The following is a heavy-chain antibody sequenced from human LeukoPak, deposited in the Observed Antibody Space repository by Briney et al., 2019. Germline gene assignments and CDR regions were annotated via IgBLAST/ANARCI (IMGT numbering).Heavy chain of an antibody. CDR2: IYYSGST. D-gene: IGHD3-10*01. CDR1: GGSISSYY. CDR3: ARESGRGYSSGSYYFDY. J-gene: IGHJ4*02. V-gene: IGHV4-59*01. Sequence: SETLSLTCTVSGGSISSYYWSWIRQPPGKGLEWIGYIYYSGSTNYNPSLKSRVTISVDPSKNQFSLKLSSVTAADTAVYYCARESGRGYSSGSYYFDYWGQGTLVTVSS.